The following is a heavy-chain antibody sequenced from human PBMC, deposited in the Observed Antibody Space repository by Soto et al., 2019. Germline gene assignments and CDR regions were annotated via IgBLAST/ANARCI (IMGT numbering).Heavy chain of an antibody. J-gene: IGHJ6*02. D-gene: IGHD2-15*01. CDR2: ISAYNGNT. CDR3: ARDQGYCSGGSCYSYYYYGMDV. CDR1: GYTFTSYG. V-gene: IGHV1-18*01. Sequence: QVQLVQSGAEVKKPGASVKVSCKASGYTFTSYGISWVRQAPGQGLEWMGWISAYNGNTNYAQKLQGRVTMTTDTSTSTAYMELRSLRSDATAVYYCARDQGYCSGGSCYSYYYYGMDVWGQGTTVTVSS.